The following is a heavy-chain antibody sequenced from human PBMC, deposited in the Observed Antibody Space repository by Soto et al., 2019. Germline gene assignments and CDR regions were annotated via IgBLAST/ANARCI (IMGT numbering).Heavy chain of an antibody. V-gene: IGHV3-23*01. D-gene: IGHD2-2*01. CDR3: AKINNIVPAAISVLGY. CDR2: ISGSGGST. CDR1: GFTFSSYS. J-gene: IGHJ4*02. Sequence: GGSLRLSCAASGFTFSSYSMSWVRQAPGKGLEWVSAISGSGGSTYYADSVKGRFTISRDNSKNTLYLQMNSLRAEDTAVYYCAKINNIVPAAISVLGYWGQGTLVTSPQ.